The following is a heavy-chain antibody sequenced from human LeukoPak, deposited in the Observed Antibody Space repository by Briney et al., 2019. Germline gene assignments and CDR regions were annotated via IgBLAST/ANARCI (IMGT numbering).Heavy chain of an antibody. CDR1: GGSISSGGYY. D-gene: IGHD6-13*01. Sequence: SQTLSLTCTVSGGSISSGGYYWSWIRQHPGKGLEWIGYIYYSGSTYYNPSLKSRVTISVDTSKNQFSLKLSSVTAADTAVYYCAREQGIYSSSWYSGVYFDYWGQGTLVTVSS. CDR2: IYYSGST. J-gene: IGHJ4*02. V-gene: IGHV4-31*03. CDR3: AREQGIYSSSWYSGVYFDY.